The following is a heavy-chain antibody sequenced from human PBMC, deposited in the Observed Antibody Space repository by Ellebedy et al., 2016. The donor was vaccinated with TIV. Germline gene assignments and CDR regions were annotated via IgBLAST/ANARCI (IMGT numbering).Heavy chain of an antibody. D-gene: IGHD3-10*01. CDR1: GYTFTGYY. CDR2: MNPNSGNT. CDR3: AREYGSGSYYKLHGGMDV. J-gene: IGHJ6*02. V-gene: IGHV1-8*02. Sequence: AASVKVSCKASGYTFTGYYMHWVRQATGQGLEWMGWMNPNSGNTGYAQKFQGRVTMTRNTSISTAYMELSSLRSEDTAVYYCAREYGSGSYYKLHGGMDVWGQGTTVTVSS.